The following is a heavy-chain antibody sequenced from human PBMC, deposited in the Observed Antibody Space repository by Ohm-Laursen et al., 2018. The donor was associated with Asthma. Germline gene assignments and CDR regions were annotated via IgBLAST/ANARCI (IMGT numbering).Heavy chain of an antibody. J-gene: IGHJ4*02. CDR2: ISSSSSYI. D-gene: IGHD6-19*01. CDR1: GFTFSSYS. Sequence: SLRLSCAASGFTFSSYSMNWVRQAPGKGLEWVSSISSSSSYIYYADSVKGRFTISRDNARNSVYLQMNSLRAEDTAVYYCAKVIDLSAWRLYFDSWGQGTLVTVSS. V-gene: IGHV3-21*04. CDR3: AKVIDLSAWRLYFDS.